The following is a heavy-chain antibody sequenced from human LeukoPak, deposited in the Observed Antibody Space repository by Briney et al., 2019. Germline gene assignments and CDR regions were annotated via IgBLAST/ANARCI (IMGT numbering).Heavy chain of an antibody. V-gene: IGHV3-48*04. D-gene: IGHD2-2*02. Sequence: PGGSLRLSCAASGFTFSSYGMHWVRQAPGKGLEWVSYISSSGGTIYYADSVKGRFTISRDNAKNSLYLQMNSLRAEDTAVYYCAREYCSSTSCYINYYYYMDVWGKGTTVTISS. CDR3: AREYCSSTSCYINYYYYMDV. J-gene: IGHJ6*03. CDR2: ISSSGGTI. CDR1: GFTFSSYG.